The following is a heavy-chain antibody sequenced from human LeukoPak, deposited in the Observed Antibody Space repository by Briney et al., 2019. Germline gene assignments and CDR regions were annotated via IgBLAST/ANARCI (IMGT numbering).Heavy chain of an antibody. J-gene: IGHJ4*02. V-gene: IGHV3-23*01. D-gene: IGHD3-9*01. CDR3: AKGGDYDVLTGYYVPDY. CDR2: ILGSGGST. CDR1: GFTFSNYA. Sequence: GASLRLSCAASGFTFSNYAMRWVRQAPGGGLEWGSAILGSGGSTYYADSVKGRFTVSRDNSKSTLYLQMNSLRAEDKALYYCAKGGDYDVLTGYYVPDYWGQGTLVTVSS.